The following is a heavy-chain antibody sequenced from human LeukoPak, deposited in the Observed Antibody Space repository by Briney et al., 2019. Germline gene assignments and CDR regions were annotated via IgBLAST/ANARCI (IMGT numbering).Heavy chain of an antibody. Sequence: ASVKVSCKASGYTFTSYGINWVRQATGQGLEWMGWMNPNSGNTGYAQKFQGRVTMTRNTSISTAYMELSSLRSEDTAVYYCARESSSWYVDYYYYGMDVWGQGTTVTVSS. D-gene: IGHD6-13*01. CDR1: GYTFTSYG. J-gene: IGHJ6*02. V-gene: IGHV1-8*02. CDR2: MNPNSGNT. CDR3: ARESSSWYVDYYYYGMDV.